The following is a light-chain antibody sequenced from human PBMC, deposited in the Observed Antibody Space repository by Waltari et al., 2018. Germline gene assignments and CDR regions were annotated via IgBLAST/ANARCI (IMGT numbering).Light chain of an antibody. CDR3: SSFVGGTTYLL. CDR1: RSF. J-gene: IGLJ2*01. Sequence: QSALTQPASVSGSPRRSITISCIGGRSFVSWYQQHPGKAPKLMIYDDIRRPSGVSTRFSASKSDNTASLTISGLQADDEAVYYCSSFVGGTTYLLIGGGTRLTVL. V-gene: IGLV2-23*01. CDR2: DDI.